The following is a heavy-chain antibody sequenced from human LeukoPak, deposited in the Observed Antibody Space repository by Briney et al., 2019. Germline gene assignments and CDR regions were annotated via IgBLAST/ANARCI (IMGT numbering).Heavy chain of an antibody. Sequence: GGSLRLSCAASGFTFSSYWMSWVRQAPGKGLEWVANIRQDGSEKYYVDSVKGRFTISRDNANDLLYLQMNSLRGEDTAVYYCTRDRSRAEDDWGQGTLVTVSS. J-gene: IGHJ4*02. D-gene: IGHD1-14*01. CDR3: TRDRSRAEDD. CDR1: GFTFSSYW. CDR2: IRQDGSEK. V-gene: IGHV3-7*01.